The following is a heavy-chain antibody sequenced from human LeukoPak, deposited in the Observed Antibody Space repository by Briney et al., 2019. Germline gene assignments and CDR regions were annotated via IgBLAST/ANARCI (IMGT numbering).Heavy chain of an antibody. J-gene: IGHJ4*02. CDR2: ISWNSGSI. V-gene: IGHV3-9*01. CDR3: AKDMGRATVSVDY. D-gene: IGHD4-17*01. CDR1: GFTFDDYA. Sequence: GKSLRLSCAASGFTFDDYAMHWVRQAPGKGLEWVSGISWNSGSIGYAVSVKGRFTISRDNAKNSLYLQMNSLRAEDTALYYCAKDMGRATVSVDYWGQGTLVTVSS.